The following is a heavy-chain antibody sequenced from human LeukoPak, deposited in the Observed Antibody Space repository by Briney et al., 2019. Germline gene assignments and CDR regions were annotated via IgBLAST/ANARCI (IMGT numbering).Heavy chain of an antibody. CDR1: GGSFSGYY. D-gene: IGHD4-11*01. J-gene: IGHJ2*01. CDR3: AREEDYSNSGYWYFDL. CDR2: INHSGST. V-gene: IGHV4-34*01. Sequence: SETLSLTCAVYGGSFSGYYWSWIRQPPGKGLEWIGEINHSGSTNYNPSLKSRVTISVDTSKNQFSVKLSSVTAADTAVYYCAREEDYSNSGYWYFDLWGRGTLVTVSS.